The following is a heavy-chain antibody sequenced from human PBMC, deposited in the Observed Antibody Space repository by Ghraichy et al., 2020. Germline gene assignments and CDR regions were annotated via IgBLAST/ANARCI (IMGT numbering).Heavy chain of an antibody. J-gene: IGHJ4*02. CDR2: ISASGTTI. V-gene: IGHV3-11*01. D-gene: IGHD4-17*01. Sequence: GGSLRLSCAASGFTFSDYYLSWIRQAPGKGLEWVSYISASGTTIYYADSVKGRFTISRDNAKNSLYLQMNSLRAEDTAVYYCARDMNEDYGETLFDYWGQGTLVTVSS. CDR1: GFTFSDYY. CDR3: ARDMNEDYGETLFDY.